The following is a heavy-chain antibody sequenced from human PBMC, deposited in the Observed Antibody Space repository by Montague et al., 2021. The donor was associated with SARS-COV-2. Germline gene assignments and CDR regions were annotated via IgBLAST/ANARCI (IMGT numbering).Heavy chain of an antibody. Sequence: SETLSLTCTVSGASISSSSYYWGWIRQPPGKGLEWIGSIYYTGSTYYNPSLKSRVTIPVDTSKNQFSLKLSSVTAADTAVYYCARDTRIAMLVVVTRYGLDVWGQGTTVTVSS. V-gene: IGHV4-39*07. CDR3: ARDTRIAMLVVVTRYGLDV. J-gene: IGHJ6*02. CDR2: IYYTGST. D-gene: IGHD3-22*01. CDR1: GASISSSSYY.